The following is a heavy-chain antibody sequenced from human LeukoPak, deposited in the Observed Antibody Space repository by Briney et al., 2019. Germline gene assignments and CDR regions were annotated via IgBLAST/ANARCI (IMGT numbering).Heavy chain of an antibody. CDR1: GESFSGYY. CDR2: INHSGSS. V-gene: IGHV4-34*01. J-gene: IGHJ3*02. D-gene: IGHD2-2*01. Sequence: PSETLSLTCAVYGESFSGYYWTLIRPPPGQGLEWIGVINHSGSSNYNPSLKSRVTISVDTSKNQVSLKLSSVTAADTAVYYCARPNHCSSTNCNDAFDIWGQGTMVTVSS. CDR3: ARPNHCSSTNCNDAFDI.